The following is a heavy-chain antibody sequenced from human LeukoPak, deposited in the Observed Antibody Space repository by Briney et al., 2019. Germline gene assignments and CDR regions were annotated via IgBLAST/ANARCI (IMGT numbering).Heavy chain of an antibody. V-gene: IGHV1-2*02. CDR3: ARTLPTYCSSTSCSFWEFDY. Sequence: GASVKVSCKASGYTFTGYYMHWVRQAPGQGLEWMGWINPNSGGTNYAQKFQGRATMTRDTSISTAYMELSRLRSDDTAVYYCARTLPTYCSSTSCSFWEFDYWGQGTLVTVSS. D-gene: IGHD2-2*01. J-gene: IGHJ4*02. CDR2: INPNSGGT. CDR1: GYTFTGYY.